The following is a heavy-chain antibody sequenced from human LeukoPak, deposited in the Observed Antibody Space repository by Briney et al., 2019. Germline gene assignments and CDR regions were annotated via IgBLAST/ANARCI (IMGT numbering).Heavy chain of an antibody. J-gene: IGHJ6*02. CDR2: INHSGST. CDR3: ARVPAYYYYGMDV. Sequence: SETLSLTCVVYGGSFSGYYWSWIRQPPGKGLEWIGEINHSGSTNYNPSLKSRVTISVDTSKNQFSLKLSSVTAADTAVYYCARVPAYYYYGMDVWGQGTTVTVSS. CDR1: GGSFSGYY. V-gene: IGHV4-34*01.